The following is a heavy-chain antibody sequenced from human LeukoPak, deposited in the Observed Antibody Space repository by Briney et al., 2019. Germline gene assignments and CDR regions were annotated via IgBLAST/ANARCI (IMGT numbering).Heavy chain of an antibody. CDR2: IKTDGITT. J-gene: IGHJ6*04. Sequence: GGSLRLSSAASGFTFSSYWMHWVRQAPGKGLVWVSRIKTDGITTSYADSVKGRFTVSRDDAKNTLYLQMNSLRAEDTAVYYCVRAGIMDVWGKGTTVTVSS. CDR1: GFTFSSYW. D-gene: IGHD2-21*01. V-gene: IGHV3-74*01. CDR3: VRAGIMDV.